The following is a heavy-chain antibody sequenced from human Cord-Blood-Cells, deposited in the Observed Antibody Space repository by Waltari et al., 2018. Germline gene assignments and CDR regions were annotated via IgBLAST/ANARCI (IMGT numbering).Heavy chain of an antibody. D-gene: IGHD2-8*02. V-gene: IGHV3-30*04. CDR2: RSYDGSNK. J-gene: IGHJ4*02. Sequence: QVQLVESGGGVVQPGRSLRLSCAASGFTFSSYAMHWVRQAPGKGLEWVAVRSYDGSNKYYADSVKGRFTISRDNSKNTLYLQMNSLRAEDTAVYYCARAGGLVYFDYWGQGTLVTVSS. CDR1: GFTFSSYA. CDR3: ARAGGLVYFDY.